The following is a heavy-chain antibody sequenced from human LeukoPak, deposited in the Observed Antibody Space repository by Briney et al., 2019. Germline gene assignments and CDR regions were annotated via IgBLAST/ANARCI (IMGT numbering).Heavy chain of an antibody. CDR3: ARHERANWFDP. CDR2: IYYSGST. CDR1: GGSISSYY. J-gene: IGHJ5*02. D-gene: IGHD1-26*01. V-gene: IGHV4-59*08. Sequence: SETLSLTCTVSGGSISSYYWSWIRQPPGKGLEWIGYIYYSGSTNYNPSLKSRVTISVDTSKNQFSLKLSSVTAADTAVYYCARHERANWFDPWGQGTLVTVSS.